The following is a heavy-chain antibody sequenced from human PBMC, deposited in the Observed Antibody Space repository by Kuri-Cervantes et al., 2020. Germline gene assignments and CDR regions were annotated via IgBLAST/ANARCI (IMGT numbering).Heavy chain of an antibody. Sequence: GESLKISCAASGFTFSSYWMSWVRQAPGKGLEWVANIKQDGSEKYYVDSVKGRFTISRDNAKNSLYLQMNSLRAEDTAVYYCAREEAGDSFDSWGQGTLVTVSS. V-gene: IGHV3-7*01. J-gene: IGHJ5*01. CDR1: GFTFSSYW. CDR3: AREEAGDSFDS. D-gene: IGHD2-21*01. CDR2: IKQDGSEK.